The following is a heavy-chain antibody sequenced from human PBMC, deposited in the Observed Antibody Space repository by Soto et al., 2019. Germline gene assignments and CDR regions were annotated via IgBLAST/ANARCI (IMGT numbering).Heavy chain of an antibody. CDR1: GFTFSSYA. D-gene: IGHD3-10*01. CDR3: ARHVGQDYYYYYYVDV. Sequence: GGSLRLSCAASGFTFSSYAMSWVRQAPGKGLEWVSAISGSGGSTYYADSVKGRFTISRDNSKNTLYLQMNSLRAEDTAVYYCARHVGQDYYYYYYVDVWGKGTTVTVSS. J-gene: IGHJ6*03. CDR2: ISGSGGST. V-gene: IGHV3-23*01.